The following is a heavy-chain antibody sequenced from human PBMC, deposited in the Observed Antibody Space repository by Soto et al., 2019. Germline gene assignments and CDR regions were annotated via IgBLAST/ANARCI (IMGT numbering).Heavy chain of an antibody. CDR2: IIPIHGTT. CDR1: GGSLTSYP. J-gene: IGHJ4*02. V-gene: IGHV1-69*01. Sequence: QMEQSGAEVRKPGSSVKVSCKPSGGSLTSYPMAWVRQAPGQGFEWMGGIIPIHGTTEYAQKFQGRVTITADASTNSATLELTGLTSEGTAVYYCARGWGLVSWGQGTLVTVSS. CDR3: ARGWGLVS. D-gene: IGHD3-16*01.